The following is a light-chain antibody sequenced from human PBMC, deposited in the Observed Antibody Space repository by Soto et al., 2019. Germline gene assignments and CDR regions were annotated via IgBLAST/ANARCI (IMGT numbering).Light chain of an antibody. CDR1: QDISTY. J-gene: IGKJ4*01. V-gene: IGKV1-33*01. CDR3: QQYDNPPVT. CDR2: DAS. Sequence: DIQMTQSPSSLSASVGDRVTITCQASQDISTYLNWYQQRPGKAPNLLIYDASSLEAGVPSRFTGSGSGTDFTFTISSLQPEDIATYYWQQYDNPPVTFGGGTKVEIK.